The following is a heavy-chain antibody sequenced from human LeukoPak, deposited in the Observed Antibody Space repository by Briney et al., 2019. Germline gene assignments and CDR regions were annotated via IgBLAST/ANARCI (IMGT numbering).Heavy chain of an antibody. Sequence: GGSPRLSCAASGFTLSSYDMHWVRQVTGKGLEWVSVIGTAGDTYYPDSVKGRFTVSRENAKNSLHLQMNSLRVGDTAVYYCARFGNGNFDFWGQGTLVTVSS. J-gene: IGHJ4*02. V-gene: IGHV3-13*01. CDR2: IGTAGDT. CDR1: GFTLSSYD. D-gene: IGHD1-14*01. CDR3: ARFGNGNFDF.